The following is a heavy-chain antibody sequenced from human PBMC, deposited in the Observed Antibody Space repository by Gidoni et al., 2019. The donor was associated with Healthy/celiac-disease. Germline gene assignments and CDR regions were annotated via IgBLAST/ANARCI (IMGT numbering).Heavy chain of an antibody. Sequence: QVQLQESGPGLVKPSATLSLTCTVSGCSISSYYWSWIRQPAGKGLAWIGRIYTSGSTNYNPSLKSRVTMSVDTSKNQFSLKLSSVTAAETAVYYCARGEGPGRITISAFDIWGQGTMVTVSS. V-gene: IGHV4-4*07. CDR1: GCSISSYY. CDR3: ARGEGPGRITISAFDI. J-gene: IGHJ3*02. D-gene: IGHD3-10*01. CDR2: IYTSGST.